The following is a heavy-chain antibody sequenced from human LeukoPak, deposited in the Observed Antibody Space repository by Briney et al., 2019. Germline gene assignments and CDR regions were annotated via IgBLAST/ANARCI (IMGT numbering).Heavy chain of an antibody. CDR3: ARQSTGGSYYATYLQQ. CDR1: GYTFTSYG. CDR2: ISAYNGNT. V-gene: IGHV1-18*01. J-gene: IGHJ1*01. D-gene: IGHD1-26*01. Sequence: ASVKVSCKASGYTFTSYGISWVRQAPGQGLEWMGWISAYNGNTNYAQKLQGRVTMTTDTSTSIAYMELRSLKSDDTAIYYCARQSTGGSYYATYLQQWGQGTLVTVSS.